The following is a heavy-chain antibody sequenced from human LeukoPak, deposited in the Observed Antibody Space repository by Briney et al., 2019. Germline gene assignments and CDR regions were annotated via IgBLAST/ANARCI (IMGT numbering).Heavy chain of an antibody. CDR2: IYYSGST. Sequence: SETLSLTCTVSGGSISSYYWSWTRQPPGKGLEWIGYIYYSGSTNYNPSLKSRVTISVDTSKNQFSLKLSSVTAADTAVYYCARESGYCSGGSCRGWFDPWGQGTLVTVSS. D-gene: IGHD2-15*01. CDR1: GGSISSYY. V-gene: IGHV4-59*01. J-gene: IGHJ5*02. CDR3: ARESGYCSGGSCRGWFDP.